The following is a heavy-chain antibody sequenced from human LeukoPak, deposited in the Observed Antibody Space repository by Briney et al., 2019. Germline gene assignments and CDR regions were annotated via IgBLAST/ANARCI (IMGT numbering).Heavy chain of an antibody. CDR3: AKDIYYYGSGSPHRAFDI. V-gene: IGHV3-9*03. J-gene: IGHJ3*02. Sequence: PGRSLRLSCAASGFTFGDYAMHWVRQAPGKGLEWVSGISWNSGSIGYADSVKGRFTISRDNAKNSLYLQMNSLRAEDMALYYCAKDIYYYGSGSPHRAFDIWGQGTMVTVSS. D-gene: IGHD3-10*01. CDR2: ISWNSGSI. CDR1: GFTFGDYA.